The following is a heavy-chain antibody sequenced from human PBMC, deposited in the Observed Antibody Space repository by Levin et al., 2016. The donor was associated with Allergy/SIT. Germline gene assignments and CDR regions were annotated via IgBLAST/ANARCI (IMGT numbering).Heavy chain of an antibody. D-gene: IGHD6-6*01. V-gene: IGHV3-48*01. J-gene: IGHJ3*02. CDR3: AREYSSSSGRAFDI. Sequence: WIRQPPGKGLEWVSYISYSSSTMYYSDSVKGRFTISRDNAKNSLYLQINSLRAEDTAVYYCAREYSSSSGRAFDIWGQGTMVTVSS. CDR2: ISYSSSTM.